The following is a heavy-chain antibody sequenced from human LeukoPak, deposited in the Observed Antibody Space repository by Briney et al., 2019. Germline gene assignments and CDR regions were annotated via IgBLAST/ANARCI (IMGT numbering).Heavy chain of an antibody. CDR3: ARKVEMATIPSWFDP. Sequence: GASVKVSCKASGGTFSSYAISWVRQAPGQGLEWMGGIIPIFGTANYAQKFQGRVTITADKSTSTAYMELSSLRSEDTAVYYCARKVEMATIPSWFDPWGQGTLVTVSS. CDR2: IIPIFGTA. V-gene: IGHV1-69*06. D-gene: IGHD5-24*01. J-gene: IGHJ5*02. CDR1: GGTFSSYA.